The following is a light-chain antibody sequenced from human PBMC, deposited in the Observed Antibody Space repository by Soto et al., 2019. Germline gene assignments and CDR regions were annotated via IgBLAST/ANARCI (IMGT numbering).Light chain of an antibody. J-gene: IGKJ1*01. CDR1: QSIRTW. CDR2: DAS. Sequence: DIPMTQSPSTLSASVGDRVTITCRASQSIRTWLAWYQHKPGKAPKFLIYDASTVESGVPSRFSGSGSGTEFTLTISDLQPDDFATYYFQQYHNYPRTFGQGTRVEIK. CDR3: QQYHNYPRT. V-gene: IGKV1-5*01.